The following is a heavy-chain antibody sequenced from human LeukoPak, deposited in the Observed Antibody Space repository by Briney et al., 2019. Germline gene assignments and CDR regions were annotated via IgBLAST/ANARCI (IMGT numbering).Heavy chain of an antibody. Sequence: SETLSLTCAVSGGSISSGGYSWSWIRQPPGKGLEWIGYIYHSGSTYYNPSLKSRVTISVDRSKNQFSLKLSSVTAADTAVYYCARGPSYYDRSGYLRGDWYFDLWGRGTLVTVSP. CDR2: IYHSGST. V-gene: IGHV4-30-2*01. D-gene: IGHD3-22*01. CDR3: ARGPSYYDRSGYLRGDWYFDL. J-gene: IGHJ2*01. CDR1: GGSISSGGYS.